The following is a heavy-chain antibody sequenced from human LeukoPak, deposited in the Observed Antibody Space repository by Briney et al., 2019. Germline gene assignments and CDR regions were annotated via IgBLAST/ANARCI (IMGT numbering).Heavy chain of an antibody. J-gene: IGHJ5*02. V-gene: IGHV5-51*01. D-gene: IGHD2-2*01. CDR2: IYPGDSDT. Sequence: GESLKISCQGSGYSFTSYWIGWVRQLPGKGLEWMGIIYPGDSDTRYSPSFQGQVTISADKSISTAYLQWSSLKASDTAMYYCARVGYCSSTSCYSGHNWFDPWGQGTLVTVSS. CDR3: ARVGYCSSTSCYSGHNWFDP. CDR1: GYSFTSYW.